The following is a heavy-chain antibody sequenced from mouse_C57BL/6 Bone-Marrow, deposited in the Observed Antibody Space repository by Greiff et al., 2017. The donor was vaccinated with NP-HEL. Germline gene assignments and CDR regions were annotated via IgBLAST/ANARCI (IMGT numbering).Heavy chain of an antibody. V-gene: IGHV14-4*01. J-gene: IGHJ4*01. CDR1: GFNIKDDY. CDR2: IDPENGDT. CDR3: TFYGSIPYYAMDY. D-gene: IGHD1-1*01. Sequence: EVQLQQSGAELVRPGASVKLSCTASGFNIKDDYMHWVKQRPEQGLEWIGWIDPENGDTEYASKFQGKATITADTSSNTAYLQLSSLTSEDTAVYYCTFYGSIPYYAMDYWGQGTSVTVSS.